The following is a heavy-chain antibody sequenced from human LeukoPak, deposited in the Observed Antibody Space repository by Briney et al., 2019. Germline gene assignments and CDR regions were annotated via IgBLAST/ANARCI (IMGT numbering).Heavy chain of an antibody. CDR3: ARDRDGGPSHMDV. D-gene: IGHD5-24*01. V-gene: IGHV3-53*01. Sequence: PGGSLRLSCAASGFTVSSNYMSWVRQAPGKGLEWVSVIYSGGSTYYADSVKGRFTISRDNSKNTLYLQMNTLRAEDTAVYYCARDRDGGPSHMDVWGQGTTVTVSS. J-gene: IGHJ6*02. CDR1: GFTVSSNY. CDR2: IYSGGST.